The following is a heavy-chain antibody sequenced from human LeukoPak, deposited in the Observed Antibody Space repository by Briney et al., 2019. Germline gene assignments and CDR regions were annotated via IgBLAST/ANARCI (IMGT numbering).Heavy chain of an antibody. V-gene: IGHV3-23*01. CDR3: AKDRGDWDTNDAFDI. Sequence: GGSLRLSCAASGFTFSGYGMSWVRQAPGKGLEWVSAISGSGQSTYYADSVKGRFTISRDNSKNTLYLLMNSLRAEDTAVYYCAKDRGDWDTNDAFDIWGQGTMVTVSS. D-gene: IGHD3/OR15-3a*01. J-gene: IGHJ3*02. CDR1: GFTFSGYG. CDR2: ISGSGQST.